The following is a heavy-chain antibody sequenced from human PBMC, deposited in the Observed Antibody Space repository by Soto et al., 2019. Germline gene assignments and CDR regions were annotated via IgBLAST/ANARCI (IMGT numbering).Heavy chain of an antibody. CDR2: ISYDGSNK. CDR3: SIEFELWRVLGY. V-gene: IGHV3-30-3*01. Sequence: PGGSLRLTCAASGLIFSSYPMNWERQARSNGLELGAIISYDGSNKYYADSVMSRFTISSDNSKNTLYLQMNSLRAERTAVYYCSIEFELWRVLGYWGQGTLVT. J-gene: IGHJ4*02. D-gene: IGHD6-19*01. CDR1: GLIFSSYP.